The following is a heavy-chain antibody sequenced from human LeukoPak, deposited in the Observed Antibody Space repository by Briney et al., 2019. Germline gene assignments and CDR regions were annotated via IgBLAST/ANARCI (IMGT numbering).Heavy chain of an antibody. J-gene: IGHJ5*02. CDR3: ARVNTQGVPSP. D-gene: IGHD2-15*01. V-gene: IGHV4-61*02. CDR1: GGSISSGSFY. Sequence: PSETLSLTCTVSGGSISSGSFYWSWIRQPAGKGLEWIGRVYTSGSTNYNPSLKSRVTMSVDTSKNQFSLKLSSVTAADTAVYYCARVNTQGVPSPWGQGILVTVSS. CDR2: VYTSGST.